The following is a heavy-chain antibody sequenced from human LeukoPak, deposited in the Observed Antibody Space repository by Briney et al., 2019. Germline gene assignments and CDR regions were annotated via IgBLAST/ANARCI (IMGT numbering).Heavy chain of an antibody. D-gene: IGHD5-12*01. CDR3: AKYSSTSHRYSGYEPLRSNDAFDI. CDR2: ISGSGGST. V-gene: IGHV3-23*01. J-gene: IGHJ3*02. CDR1: GFTFSSYA. Sequence: GGSLRLSCAASGFTFSSYAMSWVRQAPGKGLEWVSAISGSGGSTYYADSVKGRFTISRDNSKNTLYLQMNSLRAEDTAVYYCAKYSSTSHRYSGYEPLRSNDAFDIWGQGTMVTVSS.